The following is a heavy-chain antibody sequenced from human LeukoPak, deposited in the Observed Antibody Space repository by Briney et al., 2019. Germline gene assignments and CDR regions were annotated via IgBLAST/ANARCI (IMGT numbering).Heavy chain of an antibody. D-gene: IGHD3-22*01. CDR1: GFTFSSYS. J-gene: IGHJ4*02. CDR3: ARGAEYYYDSSGYFPFDY. Sequence: GGSLRLFCAASGFTFSSYSVNWVRQAPGKGLEWVSSITSSGHIYYADTVKGRFTISRDNAENSLFLQMNSLRAEDTAVYYCARGAEYYYDSSGYFPFDYWGQGTLVTVSS. CDR2: ITSSGHI. V-gene: IGHV3-21*01.